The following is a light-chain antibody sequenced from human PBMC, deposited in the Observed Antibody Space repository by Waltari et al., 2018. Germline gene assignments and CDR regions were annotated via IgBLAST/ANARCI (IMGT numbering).Light chain of an antibody. J-gene: IGLJ1*01. Sequence: QSALTQPRSVSGSPGPSVNMSCTATSDNVGRYKYVSWYQQYPGTAPQLIIYDFIRRPSGDLDRFSCSKSGNTASLTSSGLQAADEADYCCCSYGGAYSWVFGTGINVAVL. CDR2: DFI. CDR3: CSYGGAYSWV. V-gene: IGLV2-11*01. CDR1: SDNVGRYKY.